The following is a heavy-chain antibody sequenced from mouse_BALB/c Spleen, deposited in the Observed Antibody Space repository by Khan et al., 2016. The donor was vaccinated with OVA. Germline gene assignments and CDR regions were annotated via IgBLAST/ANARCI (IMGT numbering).Heavy chain of an antibody. CDR1: GFSLTSYG. J-gene: IGHJ2*01. Sequence: QVQLKQSGPGLVAPSQSLSITCTVSGFSLTSYGVYWVRQPLGKGLEWLGVIWACGSTNYNSAFMSRLSISKDNPKSQVFLKMHSLQTDDTTMYYCARREDIWGQGTTLTVSS. CDR2: IWACGST. D-gene: IGHD1-3*01. CDR3: ARREDI. V-gene: IGHV2-9*02.